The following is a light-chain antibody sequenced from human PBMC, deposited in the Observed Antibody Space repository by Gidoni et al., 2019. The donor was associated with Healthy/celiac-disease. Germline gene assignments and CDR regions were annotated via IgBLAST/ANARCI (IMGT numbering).Light chain of an antibody. J-gene: IGLJ1*01. CDR2: EGS. Sequence: QSALTQPASVSGSPGPSIPISCTGTSSDVGGYNYVSWYQQHPGKAPKLIMYEGSNRPSGVSNRVSGSKSGNTASLTISGLQAEDEADYYCSSYTSSSTPDVFGTGTKVTVL. CDR1: SSDVGGYNY. V-gene: IGLV2-14*01. CDR3: SSYTSSSTPDV.